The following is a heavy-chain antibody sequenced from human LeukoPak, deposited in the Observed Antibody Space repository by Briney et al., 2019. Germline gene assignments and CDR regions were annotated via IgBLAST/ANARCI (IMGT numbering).Heavy chain of an antibody. CDR3: ARDTGKSGYPDY. D-gene: IGHD3-3*01. CDR1: GGSISSYY. CDR2: IYSSGII. J-gene: IGHJ4*02. V-gene: IGHV4-4*07. Sequence: SETLSLTCTVSGGSISSYYWSWTRQPAGKASEWIGRIYSSGIINYNPSLKSRVTMSLDNSKNQLSLKLSYVTAADTAVYYCARDTGKSGYPDYWGQGTLVTVSS.